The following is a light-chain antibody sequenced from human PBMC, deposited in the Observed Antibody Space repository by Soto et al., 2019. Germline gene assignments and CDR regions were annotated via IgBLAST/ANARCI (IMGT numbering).Light chain of an antibody. CDR3: QQYNDWPPLT. Sequence: EVVMTQSPATLSVSPGERATLSCRASKSVSSNLAWYQQKPGQAPRLLIHGASNRATGIPARFSGSGSGTEFTLTIGSLQSEDFAVYYCQQYNDWPPLTFGGGTKVEIK. J-gene: IGKJ4*01. CDR1: KSVSSN. CDR2: GAS. V-gene: IGKV3-15*01.